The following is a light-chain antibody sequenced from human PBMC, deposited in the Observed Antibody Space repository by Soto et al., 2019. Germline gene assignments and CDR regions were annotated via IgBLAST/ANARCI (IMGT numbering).Light chain of an antibody. Sequence: DIPMTQSPSSLSASVGDRVTITCRASLGISNYLAWYQQKPGEVPKLLIYAASTLQSGVPSRYSGSGSGTDFTLTISSLQPEDVTNYQCQKYNSAPRMFGQGTKVEIK. CDR3: QKYNSAPRM. J-gene: IGKJ1*01. V-gene: IGKV1-27*01. CDR2: AAS. CDR1: LGISNY.